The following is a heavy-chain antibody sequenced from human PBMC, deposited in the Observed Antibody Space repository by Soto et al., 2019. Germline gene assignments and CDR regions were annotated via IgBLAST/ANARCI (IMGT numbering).Heavy chain of an antibody. CDR2: IYYSGST. V-gene: IGHV4-31*03. J-gene: IGHJ5*02. CDR1: GGSISRGGYY. Sequence: SETLSLTCTVSGGSISRGGYYWIWIRQHPGKGLEWIGYIYYSGSTYYNPSLKSRVTISVDTSKNQFSLKLSSVTAADTAVYYCARVQYWFDPWGQGTLVTVSS. CDR3: ARVQYWFDP.